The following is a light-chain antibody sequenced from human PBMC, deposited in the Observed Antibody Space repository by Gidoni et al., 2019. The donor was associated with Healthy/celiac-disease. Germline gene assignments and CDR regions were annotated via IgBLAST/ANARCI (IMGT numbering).Light chain of an antibody. V-gene: IGKV1-39*01. CDR3: QQSYSTPYT. J-gene: IGKJ2*01. CDR2: AAS. Sequence: DIKMTQSPSSLSASVGDRVTITCRASQSISSYLNWYQQKPGKAPKLLIYAASSLQSEVPSRFSGSGSGTDFTLTISSLQPEDFATYYCQQSYSTPYTFGQGTKLEIK. CDR1: QSISSY.